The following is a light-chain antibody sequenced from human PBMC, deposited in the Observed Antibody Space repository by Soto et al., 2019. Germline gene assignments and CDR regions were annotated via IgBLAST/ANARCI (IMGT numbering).Light chain of an antibody. CDR3: QQRSSWPRALT. CDR2: DAS. V-gene: IGKV3-11*01. CDR1: QSVSSY. J-gene: IGKJ4*01. Sequence: EIVLTQSPATLSLSPGERATLSCRAGQSVSSYLAWYQQKPGQAPRLLIYDASNRATGIPARFSGSGSGTDFTLTISSLEPEDFAVYYCQQRSSWPRALTFGGGTKVEIK.